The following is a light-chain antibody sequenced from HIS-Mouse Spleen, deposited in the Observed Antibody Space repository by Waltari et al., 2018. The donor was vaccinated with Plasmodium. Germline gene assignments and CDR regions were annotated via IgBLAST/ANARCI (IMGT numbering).Light chain of an antibody. V-gene: IGLV2-8*01. Sequence: QSALPQPPSASGSPGQSVTIPCTGPSSDVGGYKYVSWYQQHPGKAPKLMIYEVSKRPSGVPDRFSGSKSGNTASLTVSGLQAEDEADYYCSSYAGSNNLVFGGGTKLTVL. CDR1: SSDVGGYKY. CDR2: EVS. CDR3: SSYAGSNNLV. J-gene: IGLJ2*01.